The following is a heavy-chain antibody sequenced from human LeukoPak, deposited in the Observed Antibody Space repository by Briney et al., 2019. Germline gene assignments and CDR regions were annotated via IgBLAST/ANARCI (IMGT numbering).Heavy chain of an antibody. D-gene: IGHD3-22*01. J-gene: IGHJ4*02. CDR3: AKDPTHYRVWDYYETIGLSY. V-gene: IGHV3-30*02. CDR1: GFTFSNYG. Sequence: GGSLRLSCAASGFTFSNYGMHWVRQAPGKGLEWVAFIRYDGSNKYYADSVKGRFTISRDNPKNTLNLQMNSLRAEDTAVYYCAKDPTHYRVWDYYETIGLSYWGQGTLVTVSS. CDR2: IRYDGSNK.